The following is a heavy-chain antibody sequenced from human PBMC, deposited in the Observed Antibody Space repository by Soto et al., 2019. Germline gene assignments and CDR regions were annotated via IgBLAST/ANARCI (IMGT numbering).Heavy chain of an antibody. V-gene: IGHV3-23*01. CDR2: ISGGGTST. CDR1: GFTFSNYA. Sequence: PGWSLRLSCAASGFTFSNYAMNWVRQAPGKRLEWVSTISGGGTSTYYADSVKGRFTISRDNSKNTLFLQMNSLRAEDTAVYYCAKPPLSGYYNFDYWGPGTLVTVSS. J-gene: IGHJ4*01. CDR3: AKPPLSGYYNFDY. D-gene: IGHD3-9*01.